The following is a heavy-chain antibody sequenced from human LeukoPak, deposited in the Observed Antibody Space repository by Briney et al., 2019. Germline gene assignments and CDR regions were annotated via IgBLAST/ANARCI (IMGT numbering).Heavy chain of an antibody. D-gene: IGHD4-11*01. V-gene: IGHV3-30-3*01. J-gene: IGHJ4*02. CDR1: GFSLSSEP. CDR2: LLRDGYPK. CDR3: TRDRDYDY. Sequence: GGSLRLSCKVSGFSLSSEPMHWVRQAPGEGLEWVAVLLRDGYPKHYADSVKGRFSISRDNSKNTLYLQMDSLRSDDTALYYCTRDRDYDYWGQGTLVTVSS.